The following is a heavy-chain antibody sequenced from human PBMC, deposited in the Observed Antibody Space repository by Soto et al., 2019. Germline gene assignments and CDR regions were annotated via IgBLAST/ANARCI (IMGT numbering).Heavy chain of an antibody. D-gene: IGHD6-13*01. CDR1: GYTFTSYA. Sequence: ASVKVSCKASGYTFTSYAMHWVRQAPGQRLEWMGWINAGNGNTEYSQKFQGRVTITRDTSASTAYMELSSLRSEDTAVYYCARVYSSSWCGYYYYGMDVWGQGTTVTVSS. V-gene: IGHV1-3*01. CDR2: INAGNGNT. CDR3: ARVYSSSWCGYYYYGMDV. J-gene: IGHJ6*02.